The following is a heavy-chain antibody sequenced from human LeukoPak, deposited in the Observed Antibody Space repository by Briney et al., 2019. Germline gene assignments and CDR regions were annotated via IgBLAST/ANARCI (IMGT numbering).Heavy chain of an antibody. V-gene: IGHV1-69*01. Sequence: SVKVSCKAFGGTFSSYAISWVRQAPGQGLEWMGGIIPIFGTANYAQKFQGRVTITADESTSTAYMELSSLRSEDTAVYYCARGHYGGYPYYYYGMDVWGKGTTVTVSS. CDR3: ARGHYGGYPYYYYGMDV. CDR1: GGTFSSYA. CDR2: IIPIFGTA. D-gene: IGHD4-17*01. J-gene: IGHJ6*04.